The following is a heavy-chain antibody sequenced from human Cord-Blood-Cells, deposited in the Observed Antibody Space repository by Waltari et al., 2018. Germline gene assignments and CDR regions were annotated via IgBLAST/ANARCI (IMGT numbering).Heavy chain of an antibody. CDR1: GGSIRSGGYY. D-gene: IGHD3-3*01. CDR2: IYYSGST. CDR3: ARVLRDFWSGYYEDYYYMDV. V-gene: IGHV4-31*03. Sequence: QVQLQESGPGLVKPSQTLSLTCTVSGGSIRSGGYYWSWIRQHPGKGLEGIGYIYYSGSTYYNPSLKSRVTISVDTAKNQFSLKLSSVTAADTAVYYCARVLRDFWSGYYEDYYYMDVWGKGTTVTVSS. J-gene: IGHJ6*03.